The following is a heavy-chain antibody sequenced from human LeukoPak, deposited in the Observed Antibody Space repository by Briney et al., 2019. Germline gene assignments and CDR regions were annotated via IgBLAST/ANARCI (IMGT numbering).Heavy chain of an antibody. J-gene: IGHJ5*02. CDR2: ISSSSSYI. CDR1: GFTFSSYS. D-gene: IGHD2-2*01. CDR3: AKDLSVVPAAMVKWFDP. Sequence: GGSLRLSCAASGFTFSSYSMNWVRQAPGKGLEWVSSISSSSSYIYYADSVKGRFTISRDNAKNSLYLQMNSLRAEDTAVYYCAKDLSVVPAAMVKWFDPWGQGTLVTVSS. V-gene: IGHV3-21*04.